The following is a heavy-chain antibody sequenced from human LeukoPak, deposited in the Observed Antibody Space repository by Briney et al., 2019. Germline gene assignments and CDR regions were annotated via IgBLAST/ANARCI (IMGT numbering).Heavy chain of an antibody. J-gene: IGHJ5*02. CDR3: AKDSREYSSSPHNWFDP. V-gene: IGHV3-30*18. Sequence: GRSLRLSCAASGFTFSSYGMHWVRQAPGKGLEWVAVISYDGSNKYYADSVKGRFTISRDNSKNTLYLQMNSLRAEDTAVYYCAKDSREYSSSPHNWFDPWGQGTLVTVSS. CDR2: ISYDGSNK. D-gene: IGHD6-13*01. CDR1: GFTFSSYG.